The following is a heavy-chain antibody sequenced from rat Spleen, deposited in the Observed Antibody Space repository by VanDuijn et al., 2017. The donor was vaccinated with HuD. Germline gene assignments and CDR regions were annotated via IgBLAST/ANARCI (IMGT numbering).Heavy chain of an antibody. D-gene: IGHD1-7*01. CDR2: IWNTGGT. CDR3: ARDHTTGIPY. V-gene: IGHV2-41*01. J-gene: IGHJ2*01. CDR1: GFSLTSYN. Sequence: QVQLKESGPGLVQPSQTLSLTCTVAGFSLTSYNVHWVRQPPGKGLEWMGVIWNTGGTRYNSALKSRLSISKDTSKSQVFLKMNSLQTEDTATYYCARDHTTGIPYWGQGVMVTVSS.